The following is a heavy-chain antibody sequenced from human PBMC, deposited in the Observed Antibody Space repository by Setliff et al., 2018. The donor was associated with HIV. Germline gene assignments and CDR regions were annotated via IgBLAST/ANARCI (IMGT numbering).Heavy chain of an antibody. CDR1: GFTFSNYG. D-gene: IGHD3-22*01. CDR3: ARGGLYYDSSDKGDAFDI. Sequence: PGGSLRLSCAASGFTFSNYGMHWVRQAAGKGLEWVSVIGAAGDTYYPGSVKGRFTISRENAKNSLYLQMSSLRAGDTAVYYCARGGLYYDSSDKGDAFDIWGQGTMVTVSS. V-gene: IGHV3-13*01. CDR2: IGAAGDT. J-gene: IGHJ3*02.